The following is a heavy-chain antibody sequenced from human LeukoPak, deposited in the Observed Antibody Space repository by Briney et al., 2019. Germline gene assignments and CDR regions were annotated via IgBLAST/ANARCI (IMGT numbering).Heavy chain of an antibody. CDR1: GFTFSSYA. V-gene: IGHV3-23*01. D-gene: IGHD6-13*01. CDR3: AKDRSSRSAADY. Sequence: PGGSLRLSCAASGFTFSSYAMSWVRQAPGKGLEWVSAISGSGGSTYYADSVKGRFTISRDNSKNTLYLQMNSLRTEDTAVYYCAKDRSSRSAADYWGQGTLVTVSS. J-gene: IGHJ4*02. CDR2: ISGSGGST.